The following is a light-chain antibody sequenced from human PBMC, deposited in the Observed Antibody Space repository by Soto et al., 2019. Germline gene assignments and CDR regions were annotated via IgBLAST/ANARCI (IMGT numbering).Light chain of an antibody. J-gene: IGLJ1*01. Sequence: QSALTQPASVSGSPGQSITISCTGTSSDVGSYNFVSWYQQHPGKAPKLMIYEGSKRPSGVSNRFSGSKSGNTASLTISGLQAEEEADYYCCSYAGSSTWVFGTGTKLTVL. V-gene: IGLV2-23*01. CDR1: SSDVGSYNF. CDR3: CSYAGSSTWV. CDR2: EGS.